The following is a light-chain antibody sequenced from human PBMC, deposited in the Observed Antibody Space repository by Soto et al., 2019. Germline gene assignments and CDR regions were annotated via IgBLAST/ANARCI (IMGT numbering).Light chain of an antibody. J-gene: IGKJ4*01. CDR2: DAS. CDR1: QSVSRN. V-gene: IGKV3-11*02. CDR3: QQRSDWPLT. Sequence: EIVLTQSPGTLSLSPGETATLSCWASQSVSRNLAWYQQRPGQSPRLLIYDASKRATGIPASFSGSGSGRDFTLTISSLEPEDFGVYYCQQRSDWPLTFGGGTKVEIK.